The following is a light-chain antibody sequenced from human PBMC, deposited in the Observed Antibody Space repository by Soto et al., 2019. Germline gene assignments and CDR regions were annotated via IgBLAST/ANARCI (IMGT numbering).Light chain of an antibody. CDR3: SSYAGSNIYVV. CDR1: SSDVGGCNY. CDR2: EVS. V-gene: IGLV2-8*01. Sequence: QSALTQPRSASGSPGQSVTISCTGTSSDVGGCNYVSWYQQHPGKAPKLMIYEVSKRPSGVPDRFSGSKSGNTASLTVSGLQAEDEADYYCSSYAGSNIYVVFGGGTKLTVL. J-gene: IGLJ2*01.